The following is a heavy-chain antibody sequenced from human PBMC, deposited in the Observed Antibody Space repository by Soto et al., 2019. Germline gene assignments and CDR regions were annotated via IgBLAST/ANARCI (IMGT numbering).Heavy chain of an antibody. V-gene: IGHV3-30*18. CDR1: GFPFSSYG. J-gene: IGHJ4*02. CDR2: ISYDGSNQ. Sequence: QVELVESGGGVVQPGRSLRLSCAASGFPFSSYGMHWVRQAPGKGLEWVAVISYDGSNQYYAESVKGRFTISRDNSKNTLYLEVNSLRPEDTAVYFGAKSRMGSSWYEGDSWGQGTLVTVSS. D-gene: IGHD6-13*01. CDR3: AKSRMGSSWYEGDS.